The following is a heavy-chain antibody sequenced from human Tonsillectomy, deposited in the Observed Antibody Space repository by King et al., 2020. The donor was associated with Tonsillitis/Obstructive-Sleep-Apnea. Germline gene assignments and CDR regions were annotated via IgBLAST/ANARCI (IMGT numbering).Heavy chain of an antibody. V-gene: IGHV3-11*06. CDR3: ARIAPGGYYFDY. CDR2: ISSSSSYT. Sequence: VQLVESGGGLVKPGGSLRLSCAASGFTFSDYYMSWIRQAPGKGLEWVSYISSSSSYTNYADSVKGRFTISRDNAKNSLYLQMNSLRAEDTAVYYCARIAPGGYYFDYWGQGTLVTVSS. J-gene: IGHJ4*02. CDR1: GFTFSDYY. D-gene: IGHD3-10*01.